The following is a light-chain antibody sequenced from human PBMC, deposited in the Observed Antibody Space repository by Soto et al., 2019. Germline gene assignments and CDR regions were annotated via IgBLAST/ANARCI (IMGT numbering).Light chain of an antibody. V-gene: IGLV1-47*02. CDR3: AAWDDRMSGRV. CDR1: TANIGKNY. Sequence: QSVLTQSPSTSGTPGQRVTISCSGNTANIGKNYVYWYQQFPGTAPKLLIYSDNQRPSWVPARFSVSKSDTSASLAISGLRSEDEAVYYCAAWDDRMSGRVFGGGTKLTVL. CDR2: SDN. J-gene: IGLJ3*02.